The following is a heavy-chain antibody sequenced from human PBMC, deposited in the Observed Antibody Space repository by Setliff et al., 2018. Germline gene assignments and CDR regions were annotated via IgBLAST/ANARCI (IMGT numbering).Heavy chain of an antibody. Sequence: GPSVKVSCKTSGYTFTGYHLHRVRQAPGQGLEWMGWIDPKSGATRYAQKFQGRVTLTRDTSITTAYMEVSILTSDDTAVYYCARDPFLVQQFPYYMDVWGKGTTVTVS. D-gene: IGHD6-13*01. CDR1: GYTFTGYH. V-gene: IGHV1-2*02. CDR3: ARDPFLVQQFPYYMDV. J-gene: IGHJ6*03. CDR2: IDPKSGAT.